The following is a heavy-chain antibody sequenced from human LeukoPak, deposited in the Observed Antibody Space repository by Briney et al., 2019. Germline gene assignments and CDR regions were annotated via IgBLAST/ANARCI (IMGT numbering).Heavy chain of an antibody. D-gene: IGHD5-18*01. CDR2: FDPEDGET. CDR3: AVGKYSYGRFDY. J-gene: IGHJ4*02. V-gene: IGHV1-24*01. Sequence: ASVTVSCKVSGYTLTELSMHWVRQAPGKGLEWMGGFDPEDGETIYAQKFQGRVTMTEDTSTDTAYMELSSLRSEDTAVYYCAVGKYSYGRFDYWGQGTLVTVSS. CDR1: GYTLTELS.